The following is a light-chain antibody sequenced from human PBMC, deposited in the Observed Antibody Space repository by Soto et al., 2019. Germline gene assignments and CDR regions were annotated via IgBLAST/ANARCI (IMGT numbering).Light chain of an antibody. CDR2: AAS. CDR3: QQCFSLPPT. V-gene: IGKV1-39*01. J-gene: IGKJ1*01. Sequence: DIQMTQSPSSLSASVGDRVTITCRASQSIDNYLSWYQQIPGKAPKLLIYAASNLQRGVPSKFRGSGSGTEFTLTISNLQPDDFAVYYCQQCFSLPPTFGHGTKVENK. CDR1: QSIDNY.